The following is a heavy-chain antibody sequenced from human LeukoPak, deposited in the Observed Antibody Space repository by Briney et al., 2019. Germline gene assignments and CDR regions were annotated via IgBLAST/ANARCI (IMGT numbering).Heavy chain of an antibody. Sequence: GASVKVSCKASGGTFSSYAISWVRQAPGQGLEWVGGIIPIFGTANYAQKFQGRVTITADESTSTAYMELSSLRSEDTAVYYCARGTDYYDSSGLLRLDYWGQGTLVTVSS. V-gene: IGHV1-69*01. CDR2: IIPIFGTA. CDR3: ARGTDYYDSSGLLRLDY. J-gene: IGHJ4*02. D-gene: IGHD3-22*01. CDR1: GGTFSSYA.